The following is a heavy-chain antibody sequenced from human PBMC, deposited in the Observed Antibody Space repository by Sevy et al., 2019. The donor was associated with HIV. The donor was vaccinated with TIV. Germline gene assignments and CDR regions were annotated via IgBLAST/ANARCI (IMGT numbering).Heavy chain of an antibody. D-gene: IGHD3-10*01. V-gene: IGHV3-30*03. CDR2: VSYDGSSK. J-gene: IGHJ6*02. CDR3: ARGGSGDYYYYGVDV. CDR1: GFTFRNFG. Sequence: GGSLRLSCVGSGFTFRNFGVHWLRQAPGKGLEWLSVVSYDGSSKYYVDSGKGRFIVSRDNSKNTLYLQMNSLSTDETAVYYCARGGSGDYYYYGVDVWGQGTTVTVSS.